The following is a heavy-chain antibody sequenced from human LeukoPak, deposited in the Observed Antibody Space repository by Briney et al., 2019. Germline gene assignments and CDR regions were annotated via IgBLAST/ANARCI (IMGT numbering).Heavy chain of an antibody. CDR2: IYYSGST. J-gene: IGHJ4*02. V-gene: IGHV4-59*01. Sequence: SETLSLTCTVSGGSMHGYYWSWIRQPPGKGLEWIGYIYYSGSTNYNPSLKSRVTISVDTSKNQFSLKLTSVTAADTAVYYCARTLSFDGYSDYWGQGTLVTVSS. D-gene: IGHD5-24*01. CDR1: GGSMHGYY. CDR3: ARTLSFDGYSDY.